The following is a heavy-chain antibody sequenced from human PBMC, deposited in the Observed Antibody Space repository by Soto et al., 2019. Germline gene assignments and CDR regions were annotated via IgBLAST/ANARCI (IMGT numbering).Heavy chain of an antibody. CDR3: AKGRPERITMIVVVTYDHDAFDI. D-gene: IGHD3-22*01. V-gene: IGHV3-23*01. CDR2: ISGSGGST. Sequence: EVQLLESGGGLVQPGGSLRLSCAASGFTFSSYAMSWVRQAPGKGLGWVSAISGSGGSTYYADSVKGRFTISRDNSKNTLYLQMNSLRAEDTAVYYCAKGRPERITMIVVVTYDHDAFDIWGQGTMVTVSS. CDR1: GFTFSSYA. J-gene: IGHJ3*02.